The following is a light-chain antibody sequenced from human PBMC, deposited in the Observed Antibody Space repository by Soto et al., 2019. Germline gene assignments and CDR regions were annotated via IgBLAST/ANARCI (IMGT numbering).Light chain of an antibody. CDR1: SSDVGGYNY. V-gene: IGLV2-14*01. CDR3: SSYTSSNTLV. J-gene: IGLJ2*01. Sequence: QSALTQPASVSGSPGQSITISCTGTSSDVGGYNYVSWYQQHPGKAPKLMIYDVSNRPSGVSNRFSGSKSGNTASLTISGLQAEDEDDYYCSSYTSSNTLVFGGGTKLTVL. CDR2: DVS.